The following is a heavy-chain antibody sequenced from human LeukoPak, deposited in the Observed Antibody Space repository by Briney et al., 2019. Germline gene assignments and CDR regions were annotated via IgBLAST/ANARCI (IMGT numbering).Heavy chain of an antibody. CDR1: GYTFTDYY. CDR2: ISPNTGGT. D-gene: IGHD3-22*01. J-gene: IGHJ4*02. V-gene: IGHV1-2*02. Sequence: ASVKVSCKASGYTFTDYYILWVRQAPGQGPEWMGWISPNTGGTNYAQNFKGRVTMTRDTSISTAYMELSRLRSDDTAVYYCARDSQRYYYDSSGYLGYWGQGTLVTVSS. CDR3: ARDSQRYYYDSSGYLGY.